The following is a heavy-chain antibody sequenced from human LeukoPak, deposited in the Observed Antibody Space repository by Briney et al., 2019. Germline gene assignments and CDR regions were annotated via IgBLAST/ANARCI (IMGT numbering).Heavy chain of an antibody. CDR1: GFTFSSYG. D-gene: IGHD2-15*01. Sequence: GGSLRLSCAASGFTFSSYGMHWVRQAPGKGLEWVAVISYDGSNKYYADSVKGRFTISRDNSKNTLYLQMNSLRAEDTAVYYCAKGETGYCSGGSCYTEYWRQGTLVTVSS. V-gene: IGHV3-30*18. CDR2: ISYDGSNK. CDR3: AKGETGYCSGGSCYTEY. J-gene: IGHJ4*02.